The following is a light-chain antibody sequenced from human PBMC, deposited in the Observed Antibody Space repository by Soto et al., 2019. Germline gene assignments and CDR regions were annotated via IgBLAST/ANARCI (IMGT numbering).Light chain of an antibody. CDR2: GAS. J-gene: IGKJ1*01. CDR3: QQYDSSLT. Sequence: EIVLTQSPGSLSLSLGERATLSCRASQSVDSAFFAWYQQKPGQPPRLLMYGASRRYSGIPVRFSGSGSGTDFTITISRLEPEDFAVYYCQQYDSSLTFGQGTNVEI. CDR1: QSVDSAF. V-gene: IGKV3-20*01.